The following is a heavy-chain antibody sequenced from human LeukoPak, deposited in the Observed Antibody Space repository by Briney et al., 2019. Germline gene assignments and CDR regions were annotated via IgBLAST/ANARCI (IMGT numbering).Heavy chain of an antibody. J-gene: IGHJ4*02. CDR1: GVSTRSSSYY. CDR2: IYYSGST. V-gene: IGHV4-39*01. D-gene: IGHD6-19*01. CDR3: ARHVKGQWPWYLDY. Sequence: PSETLSLTCTVSGVSTRSSSYYWGWIRQPPGKGLEWIGSIYYSGSTYYNPSLKSRITVSVDTSKNEFSLKLSSVTANDTAVYYCARHVKGQWPWYLDYWGPGTLVTVSS.